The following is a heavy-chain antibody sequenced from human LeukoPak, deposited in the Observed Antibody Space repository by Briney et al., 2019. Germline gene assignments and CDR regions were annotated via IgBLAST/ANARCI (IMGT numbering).Heavy chain of an antibody. Sequence: PGGSLRLSCAASGFTFRSYVMSWVRLAPGKGLEWVSSISSSSSYIYYADSVKGRFTISRDNAKNSLYLQMNSLRAEDTAVYYCARDPSRDYYDSSGRALDCWGQGTLVTVSS. J-gene: IGHJ4*02. CDR3: ARDPSRDYYDSSGRALDC. V-gene: IGHV3-21*01. D-gene: IGHD3-22*01. CDR2: ISSSSSYI. CDR1: GFTFRSYV.